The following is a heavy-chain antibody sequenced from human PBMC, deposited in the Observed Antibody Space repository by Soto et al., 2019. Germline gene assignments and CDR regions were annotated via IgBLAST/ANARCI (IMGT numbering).Heavy chain of an antibody. D-gene: IGHD2-15*01. J-gene: IGHJ4*02. CDR2: IWYDGSNK. Sequence: QVQLVESGGGVVQPGRSLRLSCAASGFTFSSYGMHWVRQAPGKGLEWVAVIWYDGSNKYYADSVKGRFTISRDNSKNTLYLQMNSLRAEDTAVYYCAREGDIVVVVAAIDYWGQGTLVTVSS. CDR3: AREGDIVVVVAAIDY. V-gene: IGHV3-33*01. CDR1: GFTFSSYG.